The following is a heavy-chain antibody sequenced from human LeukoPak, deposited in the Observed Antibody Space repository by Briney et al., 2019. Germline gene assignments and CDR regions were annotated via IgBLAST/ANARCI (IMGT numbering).Heavy chain of an antibody. D-gene: IGHD3-10*01. CDR2: IIPIFGTV. V-gene: IGHV1-69*06. Sequence: SVKVSCKASGGTFSSYAISWVRQAPGQGLEWMGGIIPIFGTVNYAQKFQDRVTITADKSTSTAYMELSSLRSEDTAVYYCASMVRGVRSAPFDYWGQGTLVTVSS. CDR1: GGTFSSYA. CDR3: ASMVRGVRSAPFDY. J-gene: IGHJ4*02.